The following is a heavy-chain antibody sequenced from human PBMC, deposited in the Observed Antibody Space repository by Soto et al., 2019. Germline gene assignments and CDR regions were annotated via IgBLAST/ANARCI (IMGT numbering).Heavy chain of an antibody. J-gene: IGHJ5*02. CDR1: GGSISSGGYS. D-gene: IGHD6-13*01. CDR3: AREIGYSTHNWFDP. V-gene: IGHV4-30-2*01. CDR2: IYHSGST. Sequence: SETLSLTCAVSGGSISSGGYSWSWIRQPPGKGLEWIGYIYHSGSTYYNPSLKSRVTISVDRSKNQFSLKLSSVTAADTAVYYCAREIGYSTHNWFDPWGQGTLVTVSS.